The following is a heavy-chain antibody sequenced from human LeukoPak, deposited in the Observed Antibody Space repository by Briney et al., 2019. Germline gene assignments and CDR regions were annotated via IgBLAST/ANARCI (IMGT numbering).Heavy chain of an antibody. D-gene: IGHD3-3*01. CDR3: ARGSNTIFGAY. CDR1: GFTFIDYS. Sequence: GGSLRLSCAASGFTFIDYSMNWVRQAPGKGLEWFSYISGSTGTTYYADSVKGRFTVSRDNAKNSLYLQMNSLRAEDTAVYYCARGSNTIFGAYWGQGTLVTVSS. J-gene: IGHJ4*02. CDR2: ISGSTGTT. V-gene: IGHV3-48*01.